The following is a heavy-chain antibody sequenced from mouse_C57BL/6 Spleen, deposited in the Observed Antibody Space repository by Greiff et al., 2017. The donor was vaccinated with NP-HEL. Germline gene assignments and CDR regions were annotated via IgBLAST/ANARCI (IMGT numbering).Heavy chain of an antibody. J-gene: IGHJ2*01. Sequence: QVQLKQSGAELAKPGASVKLSCKASGYTFTSYWMHWVKQRPGQGLEWIGYINPSSGYTKYNQKFKDKATLTADKSSSTDYMQLSSLTYEDSAVYYCARSPPGYYLDYWGQGTTLTVSS. CDR1: GYTFTSYW. CDR2: INPSSGYT. CDR3: ARSPPGYYLDY. V-gene: IGHV1-7*01. D-gene: IGHD4-1*01.